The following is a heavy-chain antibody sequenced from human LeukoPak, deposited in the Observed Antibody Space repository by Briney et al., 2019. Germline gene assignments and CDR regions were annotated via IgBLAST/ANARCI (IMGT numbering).Heavy chain of an antibody. V-gene: IGHV1-18*01. D-gene: IGHD3-10*01. Sequence: VASVKVSCKASGYTFTSYGISWVRQAPGQGLEWMGWISAHNGNTNYAQNLQDRVTMSTDTSTTTAYMELRSLRSDDTAVYYCARDQMGSNVWFGEPFFDYWGQGTLVTVSP. J-gene: IGHJ4*02. CDR1: GYTFTSYG. CDR3: ARDQMGSNVWFGEPFFDY. CDR2: ISAHNGNT.